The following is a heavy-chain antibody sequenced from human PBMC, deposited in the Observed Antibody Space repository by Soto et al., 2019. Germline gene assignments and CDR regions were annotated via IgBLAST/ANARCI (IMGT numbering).Heavy chain of an antibody. CDR3: ARDSWGFDY. CDR2: FNIGNGNT. Sequence: ASVKVSCKASGYTFTSYSMHWVRQAPGQRLERVGWFNIGNGNTEFSQKFQGRVTITRDTSASTDYMELSSLTSEDTAVYYCARDSWGFDYWGQGTLVTVSS. J-gene: IGHJ4*02. CDR1: GYTFTSYS. D-gene: IGHD7-27*01. V-gene: IGHV1-3*04.